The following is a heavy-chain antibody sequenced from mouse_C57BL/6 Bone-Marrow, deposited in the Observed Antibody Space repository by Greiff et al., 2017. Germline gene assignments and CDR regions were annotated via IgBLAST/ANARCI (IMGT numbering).Heavy chain of an antibody. V-gene: IGHV1-39*01. CDR3: ARRGKIYYYGSSWYFDV. CDR2: INPNYGTT. CDR1: GYSFTDYN. D-gene: IGHD1-1*01. Sequence: LVESGPELVKPGASVKISCKASGYSFTDYNMNWVKQSNGKSLEWIGVINPNYGTTSYNQKFKGKATLTVDQSSSTAYMQLNSLTSEDSAVYYCARRGKIYYYGSSWYFDVWGTGTTVTVSS. J-gene: IGHJ1*03.